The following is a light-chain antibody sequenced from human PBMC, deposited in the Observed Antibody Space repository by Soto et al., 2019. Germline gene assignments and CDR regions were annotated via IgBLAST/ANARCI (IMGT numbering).Light chain of an antibody. CDR1: RPNIGSHT. J-gene: IGLJ1*01. Sequence: QAVVTQPPSASGTPGQRVTISCSGSRPNIGSHTVNWYQQLPRTAPKLLIYSDNQRPSGVPDRCSGSKSGTSASLAISGLQSEDEAAYYCAAWDDSLNGYVFGTGTKVTVL. V-gene: IGLV1-44*01. CDR2: SDN. CDR3: AAWDDSLNGYV.